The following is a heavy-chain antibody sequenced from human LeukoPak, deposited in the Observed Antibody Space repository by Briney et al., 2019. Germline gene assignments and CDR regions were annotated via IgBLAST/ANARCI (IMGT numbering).Heavy chain of an antibody. CDR2: ISAYNGNT. J-gene: IGHJ4*02. CDR3: ARDFGDTATWYYFDY. CDR1: GYTFTSYG. D-gene: IGHD5-18*01. V-gene: IGHV1-18*01. Sequence: ASVKVSCKASGYTFTSYGISWVRQAPGQGLEWMGWISAYNGNTNYAQKLQGRVTMTTDTSTSTAYMELRSLRSDDTAVYYCARDFGDTATWYYFDYWGQGTLVTVSS.